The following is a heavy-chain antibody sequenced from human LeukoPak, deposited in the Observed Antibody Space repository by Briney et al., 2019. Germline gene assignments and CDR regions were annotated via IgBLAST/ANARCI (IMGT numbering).Heavy chain of an antibody. V-gene: IGHV3-23*01. CDR2: INGRAATT. J-gene: IGHJ6*03. CDR3: AKAPATGEGYYFYYMDV. D-gene: IGHD7-27*01. Sequence: PGGSLRLSCAASGFASGFTFSSYAMSWVRQAPGKGLEWVASINGRAATTYYADSVKSRFTISRDNSKNTLYLQMNSLGADDTAVYYCAKAPATGEGYYFYYMDVWGKGTTVTVSS. CDR1: GFTFSSYA.